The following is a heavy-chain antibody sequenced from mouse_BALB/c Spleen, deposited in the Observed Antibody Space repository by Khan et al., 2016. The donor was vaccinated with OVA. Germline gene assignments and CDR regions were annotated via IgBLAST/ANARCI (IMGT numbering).Heavy chain of an antibody. V-gene: IGHV1S29*02. CDR1: GYKFTDYS. Sequence: VRLQQSGPELVKPGASVKISCKASGYKFTDYSLDWVKQSHGQSLEWVGYIFPNNGDTDYNQKFKTKATLTVDTSSSTAYMELRSQTSEDSAVYYCVRSGYGSFAYGGQGTLVTVSA. CDR2: IFPNNGDT. CDR3: VRSGYGSFAY. D-gene: IGHD1-2*01. J-gene: IGHJ3*01.